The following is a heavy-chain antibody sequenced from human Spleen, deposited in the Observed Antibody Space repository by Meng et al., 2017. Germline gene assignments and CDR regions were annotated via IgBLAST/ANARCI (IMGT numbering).Heavy chain of an antibody. CDR2: INHRGST. CDR3: ASVELSTVTRLDY. J-gene: IGHJ4*02. CDR1: GGSFSGYY. V-gene: IGHV4-34*01. D-gene: IGHD4-17*01. Sequence: QVQPQHWGAGLLKFSGTLSLTCAVYGGSFSGYYWTWIRQPPGKGLEWIGEINHRGSTVYNPSLKSRVTISIDTSKNQFFLKLTSVTAADTAVYYCASVELSTVTRLDYWGQGTLVTVSS.